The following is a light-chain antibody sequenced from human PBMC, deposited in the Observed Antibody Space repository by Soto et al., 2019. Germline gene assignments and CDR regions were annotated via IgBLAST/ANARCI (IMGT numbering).Light chain of an antibody. V-gene: IGKV1-39*01. CDR1: QSISSY. J-gene: IGKJ1*01. CDR3: QKCNSAPWT. CDR2: DAS. Sequence: DVCMTRSSPYLSATVGDRVTISCRASQSISSYLNWYQQKPGKAPKLLIYDASSLESGVPPRFSGSGSGTEFTLTISSLQPEDVATYYCQKCNSAPWTFGQGTKVDIK.